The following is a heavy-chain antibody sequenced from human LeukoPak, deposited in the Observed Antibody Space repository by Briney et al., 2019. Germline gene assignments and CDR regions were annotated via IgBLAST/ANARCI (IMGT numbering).Heavy chain of an antibody. J-gene: IGHJ4*02. CDR1: GFTLSTNA. Sequence: GGSLRLSCLTSGFTLSTNAMSWVRQAPGKGLEWISGISGSGASTYYADSVKGRFTISRDDSRNTLYLQMNSLRGDDTAVYYCAKGGKWDVTPFDYWGQGTLVTVSS. CDR3: AKGGKWDVTPFDY. CDR2: ISGSGAST. D-gene: IGHD1-26*01. V-gene: IGHV3-23*01.